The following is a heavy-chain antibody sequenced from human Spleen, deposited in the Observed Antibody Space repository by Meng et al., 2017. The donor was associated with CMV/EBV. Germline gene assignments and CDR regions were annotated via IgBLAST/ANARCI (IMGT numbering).Heavy chain of an antibody. CDR3: ARERVVVVAATPNYYYGMDV. CDR1: GFTFSSYE. V-gene: IGHV3-21*01. J-gene: IGHJ6*02. D-gene: IGHD2-15*01. CDR2: ISSSSGFI. Sequence: GESLKISCAVSGFTFSSYEMNWVRQAPGKGLEWVSAISSSSGFIYYADSVKGRFTISRDIAKNSLSLQMNSLRAEDTAVYYCARERVVVVAATPNYYYGMDVWGQGTTVTVSS.